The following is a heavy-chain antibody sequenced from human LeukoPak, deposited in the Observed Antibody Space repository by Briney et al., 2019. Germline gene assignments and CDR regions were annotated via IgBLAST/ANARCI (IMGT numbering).Heavy chain of an antibody. V-gene: IGHV4-31*03. Sequence: SQTLSLTCTVSGGSISSGGYYWSWIRQHPGKGLEWIGYIYYSGSTYYNPSLKSRVTISVDTSKNQFSLKLSSVTAADTAVYYCARDLRRGGYDWRGPVDAFDIWGQGTMVTVSS. CDR3: ARDLRRGGYDWRGPVDAFDI. J-gene: IGHJ3*02. CDR1: GGSISSGGYY. D-gene: IGHD5-12*01. CDR2: IYYSGST.